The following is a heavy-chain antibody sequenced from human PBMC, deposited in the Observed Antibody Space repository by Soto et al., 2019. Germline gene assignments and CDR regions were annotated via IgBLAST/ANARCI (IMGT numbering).Heavy chain of an antibody. D-gene: IGHD3-22*01. J-gene: IGHJ5*02. CDR3: ARAYDSSGYYYNWFDP. V-gene: IGHV3-30-3*01. CDR2: ISYDGSNK. CDR1: GFTFSSYA. Sequence: AGGSLRLSCAASGFTFSSYAMHWVRQAPGKGLEWVAVISYDGSNKYYADSVKGRSTISRDNSKNTLYLQMNSLRAEDTAVYYCARAYDSSGYYYNWFDPWGQGTLVTVSS.